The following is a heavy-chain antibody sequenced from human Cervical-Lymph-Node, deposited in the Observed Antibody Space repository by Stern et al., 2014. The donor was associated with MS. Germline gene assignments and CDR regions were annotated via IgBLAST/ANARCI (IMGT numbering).Heavy chain of an antibody. V-gene: IGHV4-59*01. CDR3: ARDKGMFFL. Sequence: QVQLQESGPGLVKPSETLSLTCTFSGGSITNYYWSWIRQPPGTGLEWIGYIYCSGSTNNNPSLKSRVTISVDTSKNQFSLKLSSVTAADTAVYYCARDKGMFFLWGQGTLVTVSS. CDR2: IYCSGST. CDR1: GGSITNYY. J-gene: IGHJ4*01. D-gene: IGHD2/OR15-2a*01.